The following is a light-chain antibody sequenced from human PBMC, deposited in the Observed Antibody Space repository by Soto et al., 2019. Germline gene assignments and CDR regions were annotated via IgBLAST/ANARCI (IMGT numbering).Light chain of an antibody. J-gene: IGKJ1*01. CDR3: QQYYSTPRT. CDR2: WAS. V-gene: IGKV4-1*01. CDR1: QSVLYSSNNKYY. Sequence: DIVMTQSPDSLAVSLGERATINCKSSQSVLYSSNNKYYLAWYQQKPGQPPKLLIYWASTRESGVPDRFSGSGSGTDFTLIISSLQAEDVAVYYCQQYYSTPRTFGQGTKVEIK.